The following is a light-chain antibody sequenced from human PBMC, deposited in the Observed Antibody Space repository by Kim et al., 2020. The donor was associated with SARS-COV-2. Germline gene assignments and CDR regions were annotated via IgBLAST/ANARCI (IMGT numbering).Light chain of an antibody. CDR3: CSYVGDSSWV. CDR1: SAL. J-gene: IGLJ3*02. Sequence: QSALTQPASVSGSPGQSITISCTGTSALVSWYQQHPGKAPKVMIFEGSKRPSGVSSRFSGSKSGNAASLTISGLQSDDEGDYYCCSYVGDSSWVFGGGTQLTVL. V-gene: IGLV2-23*01. CDR2: EGS.